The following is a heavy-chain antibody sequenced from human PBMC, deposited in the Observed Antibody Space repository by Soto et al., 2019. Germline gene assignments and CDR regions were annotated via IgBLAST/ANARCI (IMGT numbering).Heavy chain of an antibody. V-gene: IGHV3-74*03. CDR3: ATAEVDY. J-gene: IGHJ4*02. CDR2: MTGDGRTT. CDR1: GFTFGDYW. Sequence: LRLSCAASGFTFGDYWMHWGSQPPGKGPEWVSRMTGDGRTTQYADSVKGLFTASRDNAKRTLYLQMNSLRAEDTAVYYCATAEVDYWGPGTLVTVSS.